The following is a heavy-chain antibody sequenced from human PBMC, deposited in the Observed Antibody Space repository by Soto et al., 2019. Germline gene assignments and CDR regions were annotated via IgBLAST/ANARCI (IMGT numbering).Heavy chain of an antibody. D-gene: IGHD2-8*01. J-gene: IGHJ4*03. CDR1: VGPVTLAY. CDR2: INPSCGGT. V-gene: IGHV1-2*02. CDR3: ARDFTTYSHGVDD. Sequence: SLKVSCKASVGPVTLAYIGRGSQATEQGLEWMEWINPSCGGTEFAENFQGSVTVPRDTSIRTVLLELNSLTSDDTGVYFCARDFTTYSHGVDDWGQGTLVTVSS.